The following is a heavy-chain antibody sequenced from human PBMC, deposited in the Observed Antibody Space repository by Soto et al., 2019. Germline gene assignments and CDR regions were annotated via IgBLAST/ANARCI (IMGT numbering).Heavy chain of an antibody. CDR3: AKDEVSRKYYGHSLDV. Sequence: QVQLVESGGGLVQPGRSLRLSCVVSGFTFSNYGMHWVRQAPGKGLEWVADIWYDGSGQRYAGSVQGRFTISRDNSKNTLYLQIHQLRVEDTAVYYCAKDEVSRKYYGHSLDVWGQGTTVTVPS. D-gene: IGHD4-17*01. CDR1: GFTFSNYG. V-gene: IGHV3-33*03. CDR2: IWYDGSGQ. J-gene: IGHJ6*02.